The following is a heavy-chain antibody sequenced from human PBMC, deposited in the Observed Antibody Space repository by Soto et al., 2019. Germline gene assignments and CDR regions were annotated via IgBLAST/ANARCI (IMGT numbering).Heavy chain of an antibody. V-gene: IGHV3-33*01. CDR1: GFIFSNYG. J-gene: IGHJ4*02. CDR3: ARRYCSGGTCYEIDY. D-gene: IGHD2-15*01. Sequence: QVQLVESGGGVIQAGRSLRLSCAASGFIFSNYGMHWVRQAPGKGLEWVAVIWHDGSKKYYADPVKGRFTISGGNSENTLYLQMNGLRAEDTAVYYCARRYCSGGTCYEIDYWGQGTLVTVSS. CDR2: IWHDGSKK.